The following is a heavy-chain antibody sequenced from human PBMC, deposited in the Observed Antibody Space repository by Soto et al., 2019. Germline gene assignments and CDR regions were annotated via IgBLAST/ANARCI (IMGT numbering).Heavy chain of an antibody. Sequence: QVQLVQSGAEVKKPGASVKVSCKASGYTFTSYDINWVRQATGQGLEWMGWMNPNSGNTGYAQKLQGRVTMTRNTSISTAYMELSSLRSEDTAVYYCARTGNGGNTFRRSYYYYGMDVWGQGTTVTVSS. V-gene: IGHV1-8*01. J-gene: IGHJ6*02. CDR1: GYTFTSYD. D-gene: IGHD2-15*01. CDR2: MNPNSGNT. CDR3: ARTGNGGNTFRRSYYYYGMDV.